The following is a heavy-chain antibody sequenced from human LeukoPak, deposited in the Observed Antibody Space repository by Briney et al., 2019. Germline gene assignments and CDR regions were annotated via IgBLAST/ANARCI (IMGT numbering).Heavy chain of an antibody. CDR1: GYTFTSYG. D-gene: IGHD4-17*01. CDR3: AREKADYGVIRASEH. Sequence: ASVKVSCKASGYTFTSYGINWVRQAPGQGLEWMGWISAYNGNTNYAQKLQGRVTMTTDTSTSTAYMELRSLRSDDTAVYYCAREKADYGVIRASEHWGQGTLVTVSS. J-gene: IGHJ4*02. CDR2: ISAYNGNT. V-gene: IGHV1-18*01.